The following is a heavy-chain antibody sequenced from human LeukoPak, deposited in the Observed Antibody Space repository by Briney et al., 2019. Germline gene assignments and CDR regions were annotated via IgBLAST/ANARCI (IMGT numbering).Heavy chain of an antibody. D-gene: IGHD3-10*01. Sequence: GESLKISCKGSGYSFTSYWIAWVRQLPGKGLEWMGIIYPGDSYTTYSPSFQGQVTISADKSISTAYLQWRSLKASDTAMYYCARRSGSDALDIWGQGTMVTVSS. V-gene: IGHV5-51*01. CDR2: IYPGDSYT. J-gene: IGHJ3*02. CDR1: GYSFTSYW. CDR3: ARRSGSDALDI.